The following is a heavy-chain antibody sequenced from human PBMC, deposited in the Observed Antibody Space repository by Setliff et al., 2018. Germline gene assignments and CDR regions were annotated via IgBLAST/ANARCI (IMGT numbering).Heavy chain of an antibody. Sequence: SETLSLTCTVSGGSISSGTYYWSWIRQPAGKGLEWIGRLHTSGSIDYNPSLKSRVTISVDTSKNQFSLRLRSVTAADTAVYYCARGSTGAYDPWGQGTLVTVSS. CDR3: ARGSTGAYDP. V-gene: IGHV4-61*02. D-gene: IGHD7-27*01. CDR1: GGSISSGTYY. J-gene: IGHJ5*02. CDR2: LHTSGSI.